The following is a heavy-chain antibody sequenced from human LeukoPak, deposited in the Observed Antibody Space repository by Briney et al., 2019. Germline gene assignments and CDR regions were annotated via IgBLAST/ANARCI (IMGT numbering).Heavy chain of an antibody. CDR2: IYPGDSDT. J-gene: IGHJ4*02. D-gene: IGHD2-2*01. CDR1: GYSFTNYW. Sequence: GESLKISCKGSGYSFTNYWIGWVRQMPGKGLEWMGIIYPGDSDTRYSPSFQGQVTISADKSISTAYLQWSSLKASDTAMYYCARHRGGDCSSTSCYGGGDYWGQGTLVTVSS. V-gene: IGHV5-51*01. CDR3: ARHRGGDCSSTSCYGGGDY.